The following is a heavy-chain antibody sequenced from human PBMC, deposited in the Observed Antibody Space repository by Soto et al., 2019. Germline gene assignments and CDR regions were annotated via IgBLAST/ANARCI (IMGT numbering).Heavy chain of an antibody. V-gene: IGHV3-15*01. D-gene: IGHD3-9*01. CDR3: TTEAMYYDILTGENREGGYFDY. Sequence: EVQLVESGGGLVKPGGSLRLSCAASGFTFSNAWMSWVRQAPGKGLEWVGRIKSKTDGGTTDYAAPVKGRFTISRDDSKNTLYLQMNSMKTEDTAVYYCTTEAMYYDILTGENREGGYFDYWGQGTLVTVSS. J-gene: IGHJ4*02. CDR2: IKSKTDGGTT. CDR1: GFTFSNAW.